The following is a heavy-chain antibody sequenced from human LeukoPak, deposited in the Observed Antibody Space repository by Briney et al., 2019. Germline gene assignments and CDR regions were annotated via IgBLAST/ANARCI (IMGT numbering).Heavy chain of an antibody. J-gene: IGHJ4*02. Sequence: SETLSLTCAVSGGSISGSNWWSWVRQAPGKGLEWIGEIYHSGSTNYNPSLKSRVTISVDKPKNQLSLRLNSVTAADTAVYYCVSNGWYSLEYWGQGTLVTVSS. CDR3: VSNGWYSLEY. CDR2: IYHSGST. V-gene: IGHV4-4*02. D-gene: IGHD6-19*01. CDR1: GGSISGSNW.